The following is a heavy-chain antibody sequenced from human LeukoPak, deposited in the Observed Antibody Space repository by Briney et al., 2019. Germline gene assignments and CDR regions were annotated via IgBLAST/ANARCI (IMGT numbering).Heavy chain of an antibody. Sequence: GGSLRLSCAASGFTFSSYEMNWVRQAPGKGLEWVSAISGSGSTTYYADSVKGRFTISRDNSKNTLFLQMNSLTAEDTAIYSCAKDYSDSSGYFRVPHVFDFWGQGTLVTVSS. V-gene: IGHV3-23*01. CDR1: GFTFSSYE. J-gene: IGHJ4*02. CDR2: ISGSGSTT. D-gene: IGHD3-22*01. CDR3: AKDYSDSSGYFRVPHVFDF.